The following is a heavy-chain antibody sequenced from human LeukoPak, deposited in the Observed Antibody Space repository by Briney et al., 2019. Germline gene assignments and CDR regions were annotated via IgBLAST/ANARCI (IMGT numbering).Heavy chain of an antibody. J-gene: IGHJ3*02. Sequence: SETLSLTCTVSGGSISSYYWSWTRQPPGKGLEWIGYIYYSGSTNYNPSLKSRVTISVDTSKNQFSLKLSSVTAADTAVYYCAREGTYYYDSSGYYSSSAFDIWGQGTMVTVSS. CDR1: GGSISSYY. CDR3: AREGTYYYDSSGYYSSSAFDI. CDR2: IYYSGST. V-gene: IGHV4-59*01. D-gene: IGHD3-22*01.